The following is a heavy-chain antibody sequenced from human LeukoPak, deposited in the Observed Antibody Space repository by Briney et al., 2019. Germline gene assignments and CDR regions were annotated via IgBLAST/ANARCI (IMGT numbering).Heavy chain of an antibody. J-gene: IGHJ4*02. Sequence: GGSLRLSCAASGFTFSSYAMSWVRQAPGEGLEWVSSISSTSDYIYYADSVKGRFTISRDNAKKSLYLQVNSLTADDTAVYFCARDVSYDSSGPFDYWGQGTLVTVSS. CDR2: ISSTSDYI. CDR3: ARDVSYDSSGPFDY. D-gene: IGHD3-22*01. CDR1: GFTFSSYA. V-gene: IGHV3-21*01.